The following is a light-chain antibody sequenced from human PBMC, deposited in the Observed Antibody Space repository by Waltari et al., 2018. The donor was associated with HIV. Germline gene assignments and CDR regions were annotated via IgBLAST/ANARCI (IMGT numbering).Light chain of an antibody. J-gene: IGKJ2*01. CDR1: QSLGIA. Sequence: EIVLTQSPDFQSVTQREKVTITCRAGQSLGIALHWFQQKANQSPKLLIKFASQSMAGVPSRFSGSGSGTDFTLTINSLEAEDAAAYYCHQSSSLPYTFGQGTKLEIK. CDR2: FAS. CDR3: HQSSSLPYT. V-gene: IGKV6D-21*02.